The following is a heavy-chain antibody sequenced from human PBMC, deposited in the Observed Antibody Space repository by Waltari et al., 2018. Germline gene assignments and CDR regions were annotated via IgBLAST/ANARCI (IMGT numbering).Heavy chain of an antibody. CDR2: VYYSGAA. CDR3: GRYSTYPDVCLDP. D-gene: IGHD3-16*02. CDR1: GGSIRPSRYY. V-gene: IGHV4-39*07. J-gene: IGHJ5*02. Sequence: QLQLQESGPGLVTPSETLSLTCTVSGGSIRPSRYYWGWIRQPPGKGLEWIGSVYYSGAAYYSPSLKSRVTILVDTSKNQFSLTLSSVTVADTAVYYCGRYSTYPDVCLDPWGQGTLVTVSP.